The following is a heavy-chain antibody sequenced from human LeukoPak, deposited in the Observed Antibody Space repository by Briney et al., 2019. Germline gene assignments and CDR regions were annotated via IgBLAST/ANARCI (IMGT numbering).Heavy chain of an antibody. CDR1: GGSFSGYY. CDR2: INHSGST. CDR3: ARSTPSYCSGGSCYSPIFDL. V-gene: IGHV4-34*01. D-gene: IGHD2-15*01. Sequence: SETLSLTCAVYGGSFSGYYWSWIRQPPGKGLEWIGEINHSGSTNYNPSLKSRVTISVDTSKNQFSLKLSSVTAADTAVYYCARSTPSYCSGGSCYSPIFDLWGRGTLVTVSS. J-gene: IGHJ2*01.